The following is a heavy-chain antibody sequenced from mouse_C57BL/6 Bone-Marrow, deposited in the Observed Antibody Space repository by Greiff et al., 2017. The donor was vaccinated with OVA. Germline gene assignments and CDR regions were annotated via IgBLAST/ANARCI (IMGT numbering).Heavy chain of an antibody. D-gene: IGHD1-1*01. CDR2: IYPGDGDT. Sequence: VQLQHSGPELVKPGASVKISCKASGYAFSSSWMNWVKQRPGKGLEWIGRIYPGDGDTNYNGKFKGKATLTADKSSSTAYMQLSSLTSEDSAVYFCAREGSSYVGYFDVWGTGTTVTVSS. CDR1: GYAFSSSW. V-gene: IGHV1-82*01. J-gene: IGHJ1*03. CDR3: AREGSSYVGYFDV.